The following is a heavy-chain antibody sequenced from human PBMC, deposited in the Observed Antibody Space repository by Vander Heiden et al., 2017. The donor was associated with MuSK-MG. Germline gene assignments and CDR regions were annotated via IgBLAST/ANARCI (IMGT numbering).Heavy chain of an antibody. V-gene: IGHV3-23*01. J-gene: IGHJ3*02. D-gene: IGHD5-18*01. CDR3: AKDPPLQLKSPNDAFDI. CDR1: GFTFSSYA. CDR2: MSGSGGST. Sequence: TASGFTFSSYALSWVRQAPGKGLEWGSAMSGSGGSTYYADSVKGRFTISRDNSKNTLYLQMNSLRAEDTAVYYCAKDPPLQLKSPNDAFDIWGQGTMVTVSS.